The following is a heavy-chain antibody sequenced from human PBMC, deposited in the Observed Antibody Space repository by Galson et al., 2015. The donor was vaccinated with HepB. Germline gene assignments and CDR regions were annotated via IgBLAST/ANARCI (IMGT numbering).Heavy chain of an antibody. Sequence: SLRLSCAASGFTFSSYWMSWVRQAPGKGLEWVANIKQDGSEKYYVDSVKGRFTISRDNAKNSLYLQMNSLRAEDTAVYYCAREYAAAAGDYYYYYRMDVWGQGTTVTVSS. CDR1: GFTFSSYW. J-gene: IGHJ6*02. CDR3: AREYAAAAGDYYYYYRMDV. CDR2: IKQDGSEK. D-gene: IGHD6-13*01. V-gene: IGHV3-7*03.